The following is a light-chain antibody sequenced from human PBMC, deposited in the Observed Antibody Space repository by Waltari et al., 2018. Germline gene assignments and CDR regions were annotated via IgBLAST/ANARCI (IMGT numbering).Light chain of an antibody. CDR1: QSLLKSPNNKYD. CDR3: QRCYATPFT. Sequence: DILMTQSPDSLAVSLGDRATINCKSSQSLLKSPNNKYDLAWYQQKPRQPPKLLIYWASARDSGVPDRFSGSGSGTDVTLTISSLQAEDVAVDFCQRCYATPFTFGPGTKVDSK. J-gene: IGKJ3*01. CDR2: WAS. V-gene: IGKV4-1*01.